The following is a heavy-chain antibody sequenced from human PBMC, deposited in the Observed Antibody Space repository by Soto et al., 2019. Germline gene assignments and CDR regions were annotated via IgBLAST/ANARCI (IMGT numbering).Heavy chain of an antibody. CDR2: ISNTGGST. Sequence: EVQLLDSGGGLEQPGGSLRLSCAASGFTFSNYAMSWVRQAPGKGLEWVSTISNTGGSTYYADSVKGRFTISRDNSENTLYLQMNSLRAEDTALYYCANGWTGSSSWYDLDYWGQGTLVTVSS. D-gene: IGHD6-13*01. J-gene: IGHJ4*02. CDR3: ANGWTGSSSWYDLDY. CDR1: GFTFSNYA. V-gene: IGHV3-23*01.